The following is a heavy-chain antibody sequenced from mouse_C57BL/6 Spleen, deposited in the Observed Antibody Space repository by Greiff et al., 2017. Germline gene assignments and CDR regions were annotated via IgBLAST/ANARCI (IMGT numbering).Heavy chain of an antibody. CDR3: ARWGDSWFAY. CDR2: INPSTGGT. V-gene: IGHV1-42*01. CDR1: GYSFTGYY. J-gene: IGHJ3*01. Sequence: EVKVVESGPELVKPGASVKISCKASGYSFTGYYMNWVKQSPEKSLEWIGEINPSTGGTTYNQKFKAKATLTVDKSSSTAYMQLKSLTSEDSAVYYCARWGDSWFAYWGQGTLVTVSA.